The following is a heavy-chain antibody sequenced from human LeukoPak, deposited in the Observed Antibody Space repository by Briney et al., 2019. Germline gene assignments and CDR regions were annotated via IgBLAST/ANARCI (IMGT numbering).Heavy chain of an antibody. D-gene: IGHD3-3*01. CDR2: IRYDGSNK. V-gene: IGHV3-30*02. CDR3: AKNRPSNWYGYDFWSGYHDFDY. CDR1: GFTFSSYG. J-gene: IGHJ4*02. Sequence: PGGSLRLSCAASGFTFSSYGMHWVRQAPGKGLEWVAFIRYDGSNKYYADSVKGRFTISRDNSKNTLYLQTNSLRAEDTAVYYCAKNRPSNWYGYDFWSGYHDFDYWGQGTLVTVSS.